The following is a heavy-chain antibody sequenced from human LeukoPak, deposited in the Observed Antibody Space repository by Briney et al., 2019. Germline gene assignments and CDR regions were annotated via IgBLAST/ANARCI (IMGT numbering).Heavy chain of an antibody. CDR3: ARESSGWYGVFDY. J-gene: IGHJ4*02. CDR1: GFTFSSYA. D-gene: IGHD6-19*01. V-gene: IGHV3-30-3*01. Sequence: GGSLRLSCAASGFTFSSYAMHWVRQAPGKGLEWVAVISYDGSNKYYADSVKGRFTISRDNSKNTLYLQMSSLRAEDTAVYYCARESSGWYGVFDYWGQGTLVTVSS. CDR2: ISYDGSNK.